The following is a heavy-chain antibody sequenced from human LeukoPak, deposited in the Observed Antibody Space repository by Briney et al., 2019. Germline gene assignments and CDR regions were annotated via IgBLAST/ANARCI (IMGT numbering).Heavy chain of an antibody. Sequence: ASVKVSCKASGYTFTSYAINWVRQAPGQGLERMGWINTNTGNPTYAQVFTGRFVFSLDTSVSTAYLQISTLKAEDTAVYFCARYYDTSGYFHFDYWGQGTLVTVSS. D-gene: IGHD3-22*01. V-gene: IGHV7-4-1*02. CDR2: INTNTGNP. CDR3: ARYYDTSGYFHFDY. CDR1: GYTFTSYA. J-gene: IGHJ4*02.